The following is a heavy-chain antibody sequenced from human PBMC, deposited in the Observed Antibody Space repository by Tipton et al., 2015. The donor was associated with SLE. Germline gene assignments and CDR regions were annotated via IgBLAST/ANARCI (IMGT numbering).Heavy chain of an antibody. V-gene: IGHV4-61*02. Sequence: TLSLTCTVSGGSITNGNYHWSWIRQPAGKGLEWIGRFFVGGNTNYNPSLKNRVTISLDTSKNQISLNLSSVTAADTAVYYCARHHFFDRSGYPHDAFDIWGQGTVVTVSS. CDR3: ARHHFFDRSGYPHDAFDI. CDR1: GGSITNGNYH. CDR2: FFVGGNT. D-gene: IGHD3-22*01. J-gene: IGHJ3*02.